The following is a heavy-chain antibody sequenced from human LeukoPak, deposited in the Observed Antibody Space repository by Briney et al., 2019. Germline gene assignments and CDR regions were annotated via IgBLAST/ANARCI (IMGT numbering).Heavy chain of an antibody. CDR3: ARRGLPSYYMDV. J-gene: IGHJ6*03. Sequence: GGSLRLSCAASGFTFSSYEMNWVRQAPGKGLEWISYIGSSGSIIYYADSVKGRFTISRDNAKNSLYLLMNNLGAEDTAVYYCARRGLPSYYMDVWGKGTTVTVSS. V-gene: IGHV3-48*03. CDR1: GFTFSSYE. CDR2: IGSSGSII.